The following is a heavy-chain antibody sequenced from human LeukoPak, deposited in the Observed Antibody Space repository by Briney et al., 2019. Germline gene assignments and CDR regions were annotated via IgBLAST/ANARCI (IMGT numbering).Heavy chain of an antibody. D-gene: IGHD2-2*01. CDR2: ISSSSSYI. CDR3: ARDAARRPVPAAHFDY. J-gene: IGHJ4*02. Sequence: GRSLRLSCAASGFTFSSYSMNWVRQAPGKGLEWVSSISSSSSYIYYADSVKGRFTISRDNAKNSLYLQMNSLRAEETAVYYCARDAARRPVPAAHFDYWGQGTLVTVSS. V-gene: IGHV3-21*01. CDR1: GFTFSSYS.